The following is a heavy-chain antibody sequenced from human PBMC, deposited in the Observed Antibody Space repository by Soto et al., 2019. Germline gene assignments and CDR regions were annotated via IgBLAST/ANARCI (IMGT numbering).Heavy chain of an antibody. V-gene: IGHV1-69*08. Sequence: QVQLVQSGAEVKKPGSSVKVSCKASGGTFSSYTISWVRQAPGQGLEWMGRIIPILGIANYAQKFQGRVTITADKSTSTAYMELSSLRSEDTAVYYCARDWYCSSTSCYSTGSGWFDPWGQGTLVTVSS. CDR2: IIPILGIA. CDR3: ARDWYCSSTSCYSTGSGWFDP. D-gene: IGHD2-2*01. CDR1: GGTFSSYT. J-gene: IGHJ5*02.